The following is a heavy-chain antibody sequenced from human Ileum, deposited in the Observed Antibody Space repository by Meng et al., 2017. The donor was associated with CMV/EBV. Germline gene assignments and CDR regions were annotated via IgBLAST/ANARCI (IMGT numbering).Heavy chain of an antibody. Sequence: GGSLRLSCAASGFTFSSYWMHWVRQAPGKGLVWVSRTNGDESRPTYADYVKGRFTISRNNAKNALYLKVNELRAVDTDVYYCAKGTSNYFECWGQGTLVTVSS. CDR3: AKGTSNYFEC. D-gene: IGHD3-10*01. CDR1: GFTFSSYW. CDR2: TNGDESRP. V-gene: IGHV3-74*01. J-gene: IGHJ4*02.